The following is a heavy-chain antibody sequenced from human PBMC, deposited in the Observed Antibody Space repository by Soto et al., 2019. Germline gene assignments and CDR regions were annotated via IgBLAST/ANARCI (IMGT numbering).Heavy chain of an antibody. V-gene: IGHV3-33*01. CDR2: IWYDGSNK. CDR1: GFTFSSYG. Sequence: QVQLVESGGGVVQPGRSLRLSCAASGFTFSSYGMHWVRQAPGKGLEWVAVIWYDGSNKYYADSVKGRFTISRDNSKNTLYLHMNSLRAEDKAVYYCAREELLSAYSYFDYWGQGTLVTVSS. J-gene: IGHJ4*02. D-gene: IGHD2-15*01. CDR3: AREELLSAYSYFDY.